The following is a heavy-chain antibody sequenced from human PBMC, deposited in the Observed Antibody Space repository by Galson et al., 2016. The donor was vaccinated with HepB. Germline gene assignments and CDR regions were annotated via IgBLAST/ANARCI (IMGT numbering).Heavy chain of an antibody. CDR3: AVKSVAGTFDY. J-gene: IGHJ4*02. V-gene: IGHV3-23*01. CDR1: GFTFSSLP. CDR2: ISGGGTNT. Sequence: SLRLSCAASGFTFSSLPMSWVRQAPGKGLDWVSAISGGGTNTYYADSVKGRFIISRDNSKNTLYLEMNSLTVEDSAMYFCAVKSVAGTFDYWGQGTLVTVSS. D-gene: IGHD6-19*01.